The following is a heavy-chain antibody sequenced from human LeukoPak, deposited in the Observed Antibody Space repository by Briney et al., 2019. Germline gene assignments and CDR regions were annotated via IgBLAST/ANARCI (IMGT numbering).Heavy chain of an antibody. CDR3: ARGRLGSSWYYQPDAFDI. D-gene: IGHD6-13*01. Sequence: GGSLRLSCAASGFTFSSNAMSWVRQAPGKGLECVSSISGSGGSTNYADSVKGRFTISRDNSKNTLYLQMNSLRAEDTAVYYCARGRLGSSWYYQPDAFDIWGQGTMVTVSS. V-gene: IGHV3-23*01. CDR2: ISGSGGST. CDR1: GFTFSSNA. J-gene: IGHJ3*02.